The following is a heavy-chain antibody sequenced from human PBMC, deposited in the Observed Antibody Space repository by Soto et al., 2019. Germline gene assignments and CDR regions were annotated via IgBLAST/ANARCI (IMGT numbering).Heavy chain of an antibody. V-gene: IGHV1-69*06. CDR1: GGTFSSYV. D-gene: IGHD2-15*01. CDR2: IIPMYVTV. CDR3: ARDLGGCSGGSCRYNWFDP. J-gene: IGHJ5*02. Sequence: QVQLVQSGAEVKKPGSSVKVSCKASGGTFSSYVISWVRQAPGQGPEWMGGIIPMYVTVNYAQKFQDRVTIIADTSTSTAYMELSSLRSEDTAVYYCARDLGGCSGGSCRYNWFDPWGQGTLVTVSS.